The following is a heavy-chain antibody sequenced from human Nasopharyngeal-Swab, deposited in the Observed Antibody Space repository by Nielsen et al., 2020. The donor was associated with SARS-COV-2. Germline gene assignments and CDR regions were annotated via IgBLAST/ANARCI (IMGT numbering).Heavy chain of an antibody. D-gene: IGHD4-17*01. CDR2: INHSGST. CDR1: GGSFSGYY. V-gene: IGHV4-34*01. CDR3: AREDYGDYEFWFDP. Sequence: SETLSLTCAVYGGSFSGYYWSWIRQPPGKGLEWIGEINHSGSTNYNPSLKSRVTISVDTSKNQFSLKLSSVTAADTAVYYCAREDYGDYEFWFDPWGQGTLVTVSS. J-gene: IGHJ5*02.